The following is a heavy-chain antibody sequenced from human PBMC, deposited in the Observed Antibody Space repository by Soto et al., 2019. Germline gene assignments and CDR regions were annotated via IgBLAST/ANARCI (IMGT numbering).Heavy chain of an antibody. J-gene: IGHJ4*02. Sequence: QVQLEQSGPEVKRTGTSVKVSCKASGGAFGRYSVSWVRQAPGQGLEWIGGVIPVFNTSNYSLTLQGRAAIFADLATGAVFMELRRLRSEDTALYFCARGEEMTAVTIFEYWGQGTLVTVSS. D-gene: IGHD4-17*01. CDR2: VIPVFNTS. V-gene: IGHV1-69*01. CDR3: ARGEEMTAVTIFEY. CDR1: GGAFGRYS.